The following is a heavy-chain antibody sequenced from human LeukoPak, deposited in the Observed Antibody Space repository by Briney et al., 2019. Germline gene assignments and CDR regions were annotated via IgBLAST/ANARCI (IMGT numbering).Heavy chain of an antibody. CDR1: DFTFTSYG. J-gene: IGHJ6*03. CDR2: FDPEDGET. Sequence: ASVKVSCKASDFTFTSYGTNWVRQAPGQGLEWMGGFDPEDGETIYAQKFQGRVTMTEDTSTDTAYMELSSLRSEDTAVYYCATMAMVRGVIMDSTYYYYYMDVWGKGTTVTISS. V-gene: IGHV1-24*01. D-gene: IGHD3-10*01. CDR3: ATMAMVRGVIMDSTYYYYYMDV.